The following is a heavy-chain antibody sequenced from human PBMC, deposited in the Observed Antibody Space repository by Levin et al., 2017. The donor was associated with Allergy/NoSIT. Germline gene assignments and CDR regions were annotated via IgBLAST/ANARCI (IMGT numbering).Heavy chain of an antibody. Sequence: LSLTCAASGFTFSSYSMNWVRQAPGKGLEWVSYISSSSSTIYYADSVKGRFTISRDNAKNSLYLQMNSLRAEDTAVYYCARVDAAAGTLWYFDLWGRGTLVTVSS. CDR2: ISSSSSTI. J-gene: IGHJ2*01. V-gene: IGHV3-48*01. D-gene: IGHD6-13*01. CDR1: GFTFSSYS. CDR3: ARVDAAAGTLWYFDL.